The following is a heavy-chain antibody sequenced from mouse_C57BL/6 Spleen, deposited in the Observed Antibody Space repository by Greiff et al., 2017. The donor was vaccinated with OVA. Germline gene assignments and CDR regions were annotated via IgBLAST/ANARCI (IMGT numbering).Heavy chain of an antibody. CDR1: GYTFTSYW. Sequence: QVQLQQPGAELVKPGASMKMSCKASGYTFTSYWITWVKQRPGQGLEWIGDIYPGSGSTNYNEKFKSKATLTVDTSSSTAYMQLSSLTSEDSAVYYCARLDYGSSFAMDYWGQGTSVTVSS. V-gene: IGHV1-55*01. CDR2: IYPGSGST. CDR3: ARLDYGSSFAMDY. D-gene: IGHD1-1*01. J-gene: IGHJ4*01.